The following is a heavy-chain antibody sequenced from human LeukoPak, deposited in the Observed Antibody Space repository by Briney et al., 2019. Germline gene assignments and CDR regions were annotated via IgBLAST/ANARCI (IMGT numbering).Heavy chain of an antibody. CDR1: GFTFGSYA. CDR2: IGGSGGST. Sequence: GRSLRLSCAASGFTFGSYASSWVRQARGKGMEWGSSIGGSGGSTYYDYSVKGRFTISRDNSKNTLYLQMNSLRAEDTAVYYCAKVETAAAATLRGFDYWGQGTLVTVSS. J-gene: IGHJ4*02. CDR3: AKVETAAAATLRGFDY. V-gene: IGHV3-23*01. D-gene: IGHD6-13*01.